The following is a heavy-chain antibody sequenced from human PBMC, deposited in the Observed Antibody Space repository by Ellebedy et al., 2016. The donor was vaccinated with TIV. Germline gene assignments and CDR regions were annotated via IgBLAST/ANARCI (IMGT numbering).Heavy chain of an antibody. CDR3: ARGARFCSGGTCYVFDL. CDR1: GYTFTSQE. D-gene: IGHD2-15*01. CDR2: VHPYNGNT. V-gene: IGHV1-8*03. Sequence: AASVKVSCKASGYTFTSQEISWVRQATRQSPQWMGWVHPYNGNTGYAQKFQGRVTITTDTSRSTAYLELGSLKSGDTAVYYCARGARFCSGGTCYVFDLWGQGTLITVSS. J-gene: IGHJ4*02.